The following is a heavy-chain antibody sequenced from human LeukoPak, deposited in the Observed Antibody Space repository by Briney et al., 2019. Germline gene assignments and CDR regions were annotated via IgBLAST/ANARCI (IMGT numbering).Heavy chain of an antibody. CDR2: INPNSGGT. Sequence: GASVKVSCKASGYTFTGYYMHWVRQAPGQGLEWMGWINPNSGGTNYAQKFQGRVTVTRDTSISTAYMELSRLRSDDTAVYYCAATCGDYHDINFDYWGQGTLVTVSS. J-gene: IGHJ4*02. D-gene: IGHD4-17*01. CDR3: AATCGDYHDINFDY. CDR1: GYTFTGYY. V-gene: IGHV1-2*02.